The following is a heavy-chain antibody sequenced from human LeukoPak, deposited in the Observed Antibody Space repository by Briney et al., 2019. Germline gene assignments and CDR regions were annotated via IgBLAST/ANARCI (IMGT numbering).Heavy chain of an antibody. CDR2: IYYSGST. CDR1: GGSISSGGYY. CDR3: ARNYGSGYYFDY. D-gene: IGHD3-10*01. V-gene: IGHV4-31*03. Sequence: SETLSLTCTVSGGSISSGGYYWSWIRQHPGKGLEWIGYIYYSGSTYYSPSLKSRVTISVDTSKNQFSLKLSSVTAADTAVYYCARNYGSGYYFDYWGQGTLVTVSS. J-gene: IGHJ4*02.